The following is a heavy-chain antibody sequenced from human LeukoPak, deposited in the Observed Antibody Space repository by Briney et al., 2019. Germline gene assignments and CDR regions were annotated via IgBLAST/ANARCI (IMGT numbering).Heavy chain of an antibody. J-gene: IGHJ4*02. Sequence: SQTLSLACTVSGTSINTYSWSWIRQTPGKGLEWIGYIYYSGSTNYNPSLKSRVTISVDTSKNQFSLKLSSVTAADTAVYYCARDVGIAAAVSDYWGQGTLVTVSS. D-gene: IGHD6-13*01. CDR3: ARDVGIAAAVSDY. CDR1: GTSINTYS. CDR2: IYYSGST. V-gene: IGHV4-59*08.